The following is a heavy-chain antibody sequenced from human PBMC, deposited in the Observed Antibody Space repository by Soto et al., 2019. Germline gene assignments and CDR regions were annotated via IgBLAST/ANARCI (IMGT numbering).Heavy chain of an antibody. CDR1: GFTFSSYG. J-gene: IGHJ4*02. D-gene: IGHD3-22*01. Sequence: GGSLRLSCAASGFTFSSYGMHWVRQAPGKGLEWVSSISSSSSYIYYADSVKGRFTISRDNAKNSLYLQMNSLRAEDTAVYYCASLPYYYDSSGYYPFDYWGQGTLVTVSS. CDR3: ASLPYYYDSSGYYPFDY. CDR2: ISSSSSYI. V-gene: IGHV3-21*01.